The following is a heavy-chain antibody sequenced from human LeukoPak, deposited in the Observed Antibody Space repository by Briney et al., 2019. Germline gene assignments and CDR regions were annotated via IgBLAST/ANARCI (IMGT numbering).Heavy chain of an antibody. CDR2: MNPNSGNT. V-gene: IGHV1-8*01. D-gene: IGHD3-3*01. CDR1: GYTFTSYD. CDR3: ARGRDFWSGYPPFDP. Sequence: ASVKVSCKASGYTFTSYDINWVRQATRQGLEWMGWMNPNSGNTGYAQKFQGRVTMTRNTSISTAYMELSSLRSEDTAVYYCARGRDFWSGYPPFDPWGQGTLVTVSS. J-gene: IGHJ5*02.